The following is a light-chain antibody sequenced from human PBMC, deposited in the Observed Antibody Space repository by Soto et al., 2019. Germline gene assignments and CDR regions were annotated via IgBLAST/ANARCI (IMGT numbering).Light chain of an antibody. V-gene: IGLV1-40*01. CDR2: GNS. J-gene: IGLJ1*01. Sequence: QSVLTQPPSVSGAPGQRVTISCTGSSSNIGAGYDVHWYQQLPGTAPQLLIYGNSHRPSGVPDRCSGSKSGTSASPAITGLQAEDEADYYCQSYDSSLRGFYVFGTGTKLTVL. CDR1: SSNIGAGYD. CDR3: QSYDSSLRGFYV.